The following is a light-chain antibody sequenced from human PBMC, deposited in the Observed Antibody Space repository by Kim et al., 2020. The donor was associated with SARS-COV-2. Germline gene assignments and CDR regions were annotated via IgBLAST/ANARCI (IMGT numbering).Light chain of an antibody. CDR2: QDS. CDR1: KLGDKF. CDR3: QAWDSGVV. V-gene: IGLV3-1*01. Sequence: VTVVPEHRPSSTGSGDKLGDKFASWYQQRPGQSPVLVIYQDSKRPSGIPERFSGSNSGNTATLTISGTQTMDEADYYCQAWDSGVVFGGGTQLTVL. J-gene: IGLJ2*01.